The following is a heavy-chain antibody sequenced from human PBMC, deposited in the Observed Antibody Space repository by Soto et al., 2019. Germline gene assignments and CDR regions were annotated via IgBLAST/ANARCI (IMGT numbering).Heavy chain of an antibody. V-gene: IGHV5-51*07. CDR1: GYSFTGYW. CDR3: ASLYGSGIGGYYYGMDV. D-gene: IGHD3-10*01. Sequence: ESLKISFKGSGYSFTGYWIGWVDQIPGKGLEWMGIIYPCDSYTRYSPSFQGQVTISADKSISTAYLQWSSLKASDTAMYYCASLYGSGIGGYYYGMDVWGQGTTVTVSS. CDR2: IYPCDSYT. J-gene: IGHJ6*02.